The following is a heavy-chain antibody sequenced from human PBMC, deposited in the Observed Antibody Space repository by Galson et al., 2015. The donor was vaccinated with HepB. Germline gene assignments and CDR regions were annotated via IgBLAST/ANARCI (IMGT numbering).Heavy chain of an antibody. CDR1: GYTFTSYA. Sequence: SVKVSCKASGYTFTSYAMHWVRQAPGQRLEWMGWINAGNGNTKYSQKFQGRVTITRDTSASTAYMELSSLRSEDTAVYYCAARGQQLTPYYYYMDVWGKGTTVTVSS. D-gene: IGHD6-13*01. J-gene: IGHJ6*03. CDR2: INAGNGNT. V-gene: IGHV1-3*01. CDR3: AARGQQLTPYYYYMDV.